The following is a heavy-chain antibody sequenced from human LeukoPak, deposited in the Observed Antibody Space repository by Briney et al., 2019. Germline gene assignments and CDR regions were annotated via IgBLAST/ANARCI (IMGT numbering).Heavy chain of an antibody. J-gene: IGHJ6*03. CDR2: TYYSGST. V-gene: IGHV4-4*02. CDR1: GFTFSSYW. Sequence: PGGSLRLSCATSGFTFSSYWMSWVRQAPGKGLEWIGSTYYSGSTYYNPSLKSRVTISVDTSKNQFSLKLSSVTAADTAVYYCAREHGSGGYYYYMDVWGKGTTVTVSS. CDR3: AREHGSGGYYYYMDV. D-gene: IGHD6-19*01.